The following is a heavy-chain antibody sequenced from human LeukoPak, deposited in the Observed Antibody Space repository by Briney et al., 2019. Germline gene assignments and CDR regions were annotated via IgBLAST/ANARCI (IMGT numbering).Heavy chain of an antibody. CDR3: ARDRYYYDSSGYYYANWFDP. V-gene: IGHV4-39*06. D-gene: IGHD3-22*01. CDR1: GGSISSSTYY. Sequence: SETLSLTCTVSGGSISSSTYYWAWIRQPPGKGLEWIGSIYKTGSTNYSPSLKSRVTMSVDTSKNQFPLKLGSVTAAGTAVYYCARDRYYYDSSGYYYANWFDPWGQGTLVTVSS. J-gene: IGHJ5*02. CDR2: IYKTGST.